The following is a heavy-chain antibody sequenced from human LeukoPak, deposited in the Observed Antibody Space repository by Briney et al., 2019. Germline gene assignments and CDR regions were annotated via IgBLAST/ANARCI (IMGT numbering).Heavy chain of an antibody. J-gene: IGHJ4*02. D-gene: IGHD6-13*01. V-gene: IGHV5-51*01. CDR3: ARRLGSSSWSFDY. CDR2: IYTGDSEP. Sequence: PGESLKICCKGSGYSFTNYWIGWVRQMPGKGVEWVGVIYTGDSEPRYSPSSQGQVTISADKSISTAYLQWSSLKASDTPMYYCARRLGSSSWSFDYWGQETLVTVSS. CDR1: GYSFTNYW.